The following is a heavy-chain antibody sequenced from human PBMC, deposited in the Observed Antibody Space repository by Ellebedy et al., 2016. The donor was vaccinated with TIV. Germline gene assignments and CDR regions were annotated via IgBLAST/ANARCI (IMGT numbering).Heavy chain of an antibody. J-gene: IGHJ6*02. D-gene: IGHD6-19*01. CDR3: ARAPREQWLVLPYYHYAMDV. Sequence: GESLKISCAASGFTFSSYGMHWVRQAPGKGLEWVAVIWYDGSNKYYADSVKGRFTISRDNSKNTLYLQMNSLRAEDTAVYYCARAPREQWLVLPYYHYAMDVWGQGTTVTVSS. CDR2: IWYDGSNK. V-gene: IGHV3-33*01. CDR1: GFTFSSYG.